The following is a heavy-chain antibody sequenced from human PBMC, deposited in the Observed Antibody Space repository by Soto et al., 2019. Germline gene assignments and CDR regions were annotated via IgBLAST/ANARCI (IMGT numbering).Heavy chain of an antibody. D-gene: IGHD5-12*01. Sequence: GGSLRLSCEASGFTFSGSAMHWVRQASGKGLEWVGRIRSKANSYATAYAASVKGRFSISRDKSKNTAYLQMNSLKTEDTAVYYCAKVGGGYDPMLAFDIWGQGTMVTVSS. CDR1: GFTFSGSA. J-gene: IGHJ3*02. V-gene: IGHV3-73*01. CDR3: AKVGGGYDPMLAFDI. CDR2: IRSKANSYAT.